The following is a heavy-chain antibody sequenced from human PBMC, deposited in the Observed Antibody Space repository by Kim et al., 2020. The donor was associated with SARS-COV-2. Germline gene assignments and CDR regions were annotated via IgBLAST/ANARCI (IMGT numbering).Heavy chain of an antibody. Sequence: GESLKISCKASGYSFTNYWIAWVRQMPGKGLEWMGIIYPDDSDTRYSPSFEGRVTISADRSITTAYLQWGSLKASDTAMYYCAREATPTSHGMYVWGQGTSVSVSS. D-gene: IGHD1-1*01. V-gene: IGHV5-51*01. CDR1: GYSFTNYW. CDR2: IYPDDSDT. CDR3: AREATPTSHGMYV. J-gene: IGHJ6*02.